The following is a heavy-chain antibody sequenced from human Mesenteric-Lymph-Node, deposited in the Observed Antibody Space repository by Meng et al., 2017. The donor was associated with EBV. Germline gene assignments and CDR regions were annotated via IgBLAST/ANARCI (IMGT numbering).Heavy chain of an antibody. V-gene: IGHV1-8*01. D-gene: IGHD2-21*02. J-gene: IGHJ5*02. CDR1: GYTFTSYD. Sequence: QVWSVHDGAEVKKPGAPGKCSCKASGYTFTSYDINWVRQATGQGLEWMGWMNPNSGNTGYAQKFQGRVTMTRNTSISTAYMELSSLRSEDTAVYYCARGTAAIPGWFDPWGQGTLVTVSS. CDR2: MNPNSGNT. CDR3: ARGTAAIPGWFDP.